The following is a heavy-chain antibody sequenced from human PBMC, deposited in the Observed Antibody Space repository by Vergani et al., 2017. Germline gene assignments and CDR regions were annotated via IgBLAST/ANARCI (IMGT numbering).Heavy chain of an antibody. CDR2: IYYSGST. Sequence: QLQLQESGPGLVKPSETLSLTCTVSGGSISSSSYYWGWIRQAPGKGMEWIGSIYYSGSTYYNPSLKSRVTIPVDTSKNQFSLKLSSVTASDTAVYYCARAAGELPKWFGEYYYYGMDGWGQGTTVAVSS. V-gene: IGHV4-39*07. CDR3: ARAAGELPKWFGEYYYYGMDG. J-gene: IGHJ6*02. D-gene: IGHD3-10*01. CDR1: GGSISSSSYY.